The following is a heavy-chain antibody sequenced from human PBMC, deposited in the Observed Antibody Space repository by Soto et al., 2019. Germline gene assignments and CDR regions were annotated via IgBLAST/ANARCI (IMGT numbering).Heavy chain of an antibody. D-gene: IGHD3-22*01. Sequence: GGSLRLSCAASGFTFSSYSMNWVRQAPGKGLEWVSSISSSSSYIYYADSVKGRFTISRDNAKNSLYLQMNSLRAEDTAVYYCARDSDSSGYYYFDYWGQGTMVTVYS. J-gene: IGHJ4*02. CDR1: GFTFSSYS. V-gene: IGHV3-21*01. CDR3: ARDSDSSGYYYFDY. CDR2: ISSSSSYI.